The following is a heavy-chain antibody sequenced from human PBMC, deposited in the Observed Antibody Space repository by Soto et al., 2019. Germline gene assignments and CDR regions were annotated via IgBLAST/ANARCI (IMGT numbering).Heavy chain of an antibody. CDR3: RKERRGSGWSVCNY. Sequence: VQLLESGGGLVQPGGSLRLSCAASGFTFRDYAMNWVRQAPGKGLEWVSDISGSGDSARYADSVRGRFTISRDNSRNTLYLQMNSLRVDDTAVYYCRKERRGSGWSVCNYWGQGTLVTVSS. D-gene: IGHD6-19*01. V-gene: IGHV3-23*01. CDR2: ISGSGDSA. J-gene: IGHJ4*02. CDR1: GFTFRDYA.